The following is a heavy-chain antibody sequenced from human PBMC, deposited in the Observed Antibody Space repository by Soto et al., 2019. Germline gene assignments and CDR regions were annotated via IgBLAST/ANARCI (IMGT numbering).Heavy chain of an antibody. J-gene: IGHJ3*02. D-gene: IGHD2-15*01. CDR1: GFTFSSYS. CDR3: ARQCSGGSCLDAFDI. V-gene: IGHV3-21*01. CDR2: ISSSSSYI. Sequence: EVQLVESGGGLVQPGGSLRLSCAASGFTFSSYSMNWVRQAPGKGLEWVSSISSSSSYIYYADSVKGRFTISRDNAKNSLYLQMNSLRAEDTAVYYCARQCSGGSCLDAFDIWGQGTMVTVSS.